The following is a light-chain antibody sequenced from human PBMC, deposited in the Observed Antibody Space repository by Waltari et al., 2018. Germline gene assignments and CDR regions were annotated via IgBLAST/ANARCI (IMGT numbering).Light chain of an antibody. J-gene: IGKJ1*01. CDR2: GAS. Sequence: EIVLPQSPGTLSLSPGDSATLSCRTSQSVTRALAWYQQQPGQAPRLLIYGASNRATGIPDRFSGSGSGTDFSLTISSLEPEDFAVYYCQHYLRLPVTFGQGTKVEVK. V-gene: IGKV3-20*01. CDR3: QHYLRLPVT. CDR1: QSVTRA.